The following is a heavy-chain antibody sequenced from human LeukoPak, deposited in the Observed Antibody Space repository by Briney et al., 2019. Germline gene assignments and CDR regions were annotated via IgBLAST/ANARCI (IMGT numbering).Heavy chain of an antibody. Sequence: ASVKVSCKPSGSTFTTYYIHWVRQAPGQGLEWMGCVNPDSGGTNYAQNFQGRVTLTRDTSISTAYMELSSLRSDDTAVYYCARETGRDGYKDLDYWGQGTLVTVSS. J-gene: IGHJ4*02. CDR1: GSTFTTYY. CDR3: ARETGRDGYKDLDY. D-gene: IGHD5-24*01. V-gene: IGHV1-2*02. CDR2: VNPDSGGT.